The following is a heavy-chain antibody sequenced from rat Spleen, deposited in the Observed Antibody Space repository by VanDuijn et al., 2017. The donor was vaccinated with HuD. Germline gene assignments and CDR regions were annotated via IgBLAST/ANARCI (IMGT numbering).Heavy chain of an antibody. V-gene: IGHV5S13*01. J-gene: IGHJ3*01. CDR3: VRQDTSGYTNWFAY. D-gene: IGHD4-3*01. CDR1: GFTFSNYD. Sequence: EVQLVESGGGLVQPRKSLKLSCAASGFTFSNYDMAWVRQAPTMGLEWVTSISPSGGATYYRDSVKGRFTVSRDNAKNTLYLQLDGLRSEDTGSVSCVRQDTSGYTNWFAYWGQGTLVTVSS. CDR2: ISPSGGAT.